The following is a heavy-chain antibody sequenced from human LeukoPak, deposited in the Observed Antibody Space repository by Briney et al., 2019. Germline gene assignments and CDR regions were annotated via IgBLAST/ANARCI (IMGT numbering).Heavy chain of an antibody. CDR2: ISGSVSST. D-gene: IGHD1-26*01. CDR3: AKNTSGSYFDY. V-gene: IGHV3-23*01. Sequence: PGGSLGLSCAASGFSFSTYDMTWVRQAPGKGLEWVSAISGSVSSTNYADSVKGRFTISRDNSKNTLYLQMNSLRAEDTAVYYCAKNTSGSYFDYWGQGTLVTVLS. J-gene: IGHJ4*02. CDR1: GFSFSTYD.